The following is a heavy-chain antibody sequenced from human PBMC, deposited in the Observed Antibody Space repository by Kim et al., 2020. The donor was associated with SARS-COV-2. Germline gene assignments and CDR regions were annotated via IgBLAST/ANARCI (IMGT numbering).Heavy chain of an antibody. CDR3: AREVGDY. J-gene: IGHJ4*02. V-gene: IGHV4-59*01. Sequence: SSRSTNYNPSLKSRVTISVATSKNQFSRKLSSVTAADTAVYYCAREVGDYWGQGTLVTVSS. D-gene: IGHD1-26*01. CDR2: SSRST.